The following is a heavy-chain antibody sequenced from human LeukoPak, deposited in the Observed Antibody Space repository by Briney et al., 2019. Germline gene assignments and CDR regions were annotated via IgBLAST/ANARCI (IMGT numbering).Heavy chain of an antibody. D-gene: IGHD3-22*01. CDR1: GGSISSSSYY. Sequence: NPSETLSLTCTVSGGSISSSSYYWGWIRQPPGKGLEWIGSIYYSGSTYYNPSLKSRVTISVDTSKNQFSLKLSSVTAADTAVYYCASHLARYYYDSSGYSPYWGQGTLVTVSS. CDR2: IYYSGST. CDR3: ASHLARYYYDSSGYSPY. V-gene: IGHV4-39*01. J-gene: IGHJ4*02.